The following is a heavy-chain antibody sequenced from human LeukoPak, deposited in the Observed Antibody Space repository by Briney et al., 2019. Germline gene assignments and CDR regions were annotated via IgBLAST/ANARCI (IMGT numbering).Heavy chain of an antibody. Sequence: SVKVSCKASGGTISSYTISWVRQAPGQGLEWMGRIIPILGIANYAQKFQGRVTITADKSTSTAYMELSSLRSEDTAVYYCARDPHCSGGSCYRIWGQGTLVTVSS. CDR1: GGTISSYT. CDR2: IIPILGIA. V-gene: IGHV1-69*04. CDR3: ARDPHCSGGSCYRI. J-gene: IGHJ4*02. D-gene: IGHD2-15*01.